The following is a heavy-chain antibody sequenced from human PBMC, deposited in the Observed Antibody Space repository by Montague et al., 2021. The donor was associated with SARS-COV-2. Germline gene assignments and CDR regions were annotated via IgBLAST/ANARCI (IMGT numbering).Heavy chain of an antibody. CDR3: ARALSRHIVVVIASVLREYYFDY. CDR2: MNPNSGNT. J-gene: IGHJ4*02. Sequence: SVKVSCKASGYTFSSYDINWVRQATVQGLGWIGWMNPNSGNTGYAQKFQGRVTMTRDTSISTAYMELSSLRSEDTAVYYCARALSRHIVVVIASVLREYYFDYWGQGTLVTVSS. CDR1: GYTFSSYD. D-gene: IGHD2-21*01. V-gene: IGHV1-8*01.